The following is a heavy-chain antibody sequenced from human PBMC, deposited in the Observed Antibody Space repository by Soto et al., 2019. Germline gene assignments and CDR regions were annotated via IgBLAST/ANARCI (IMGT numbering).Heavy chain of an antibody. CDR3: ARYYYDSSGYDGMDV. J-gene: IGHJ6*02. CDR1: GFKISSSS. D-gene: IGHD3-22*01. Sequence: EVQLLESGGDLIQPGGSLRLSCVAFGFKISSSSMNWVRQAPGRGLEWVAYISDSGSNTLYADSVKGRFTVSRDTAKNSLYLQMSGLRDEDRAVYYCARYYYDSSGYDGMDVWGQGTTVTVSS. CDR2: ISDSGSNT. V-gene: IGHV3-48*02.